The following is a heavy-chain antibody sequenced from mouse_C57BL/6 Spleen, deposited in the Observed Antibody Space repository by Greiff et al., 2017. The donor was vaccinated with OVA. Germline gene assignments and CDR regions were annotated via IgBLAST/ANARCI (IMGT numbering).Heavy chain of an antibody. Sequence: EVQLQQSGPELVKPGASVKISCKASGYTFTDYYMNWVKQSHGKSLEWIGDINPNNCGTSYNQKFKGKATLTVDKSSSTAYMELRSLTSEDSAVYYCARRYGYGGYAMDYWGQGTSVTVSS. J-gene: IGHJ4*01. CDR2: INPNNCGT. CDR1: GYTFTDYY. V-gene: IGHV1-26*01. D-gene: IGHD2-2*01. CDR3: ARRYGYGGYAMDY.